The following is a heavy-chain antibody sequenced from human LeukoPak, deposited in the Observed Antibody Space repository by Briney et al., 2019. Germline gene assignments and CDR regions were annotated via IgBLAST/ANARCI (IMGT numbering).Heavy chain of an antibody. V-gene: IGHV5-51*01. CDR2: IYPSDSDT. CDR1: GYNFNTYC. CDR3: ARLAAASFGIPDFDY. J-gene: IGHJ4*02. Sequence: GESLKISCLGSGYNFNTYCIAWVRQMPGKGLEWMGIIYPSDSDTRYSPSFQGQVTISADKSISTAYLQWSSLKASDTAMYYCARLAAASFGIPDFDYWGQGTLVTVSS. D-gene: IGHD2-15*01.